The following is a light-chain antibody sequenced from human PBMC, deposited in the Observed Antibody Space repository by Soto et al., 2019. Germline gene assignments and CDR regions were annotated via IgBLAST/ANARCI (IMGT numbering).Light chain of an antibody. J-gene: IGKJ4*01. CDR2: AAS. Sequence: EIAMTQSPATLSVSPGERATLSCRASQSVSSNLVWYQQKPGQAPRLIIYAASTRATGISARFSGSGSGTEFTLTINSLQSEDFAVYYCQQYNKWPPLTFGGGTKVEIK. V-gene: IGKV3-15*01. CDR3: QQYNKWPPLT. CDR1: QSVSSN.